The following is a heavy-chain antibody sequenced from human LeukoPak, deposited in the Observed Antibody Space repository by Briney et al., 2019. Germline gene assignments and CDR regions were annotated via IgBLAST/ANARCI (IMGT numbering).Heavy chain of an antibody. CDR3: SRATPAGDTRGWSLGASDN. V-gene: IGHV4-38-2*01. J-gene: IGHJ3*02. D-gene: IGHD6-19*01. CDR1: GYSISSGHY. Sequence: PSETLSLTCAVSGYSISSGHYWGWFRQPPGKGLEWLASIYHDGNTYYNPSLRSRVTISLDTSNNQFSLQLTSVTAADTALYYCSRATPAGDTRGWSLGASDNWGQGTKVT. CDR2: IYHDGNT.